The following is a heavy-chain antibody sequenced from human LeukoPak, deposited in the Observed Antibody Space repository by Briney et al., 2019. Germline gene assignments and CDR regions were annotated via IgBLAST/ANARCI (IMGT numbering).Heavy chain of an antibody. CDR3: AREVAVTYDSSGYSVDY. V-gene: IGHV1-2*02. D-gene: IGHD3-22*01. J-gene: IGHJ4*02. CDR2: INPNSGGT. CDR1: GYTFTGYY. Sequence: GASVKVSCKASGYTFTGYYMHWVRQAPGQGLEWMGWINPNSGGTNYAQKFQGRVTMTRDTSISTAYMELSRLRSDDTAVYYCAREVAVTYDSSGYSVDYWDQGTLVTVSS.